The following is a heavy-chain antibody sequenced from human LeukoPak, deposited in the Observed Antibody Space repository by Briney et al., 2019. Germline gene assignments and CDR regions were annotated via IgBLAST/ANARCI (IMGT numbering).Heavy chain of an antibody. V-gene: IGHV4-59*01. CDR1: GGSISSYY. J-gene: IGHJ6*03. D-gene: IGHD3-10*01. CDR2: IYYSGST. Sequence: SETLSLTCAASGGSISSYYWSWIRQPPGKGLEWIGYIYYSGSTNYNPSLKSRVTISVDTSKNQFSLKLSSVTAADTAVYYCARVGVDGSGSYYNYYYYYYMDVWGKGTTVTVSS. CDR3: ARVGVDGSGSYYNYYYYYYMDV.